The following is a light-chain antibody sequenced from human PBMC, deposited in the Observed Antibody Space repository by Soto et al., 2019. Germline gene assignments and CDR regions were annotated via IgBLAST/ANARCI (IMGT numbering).Light chain of an antibody. CDR2: DAS. V-gene: IGKV1-5*01. Sequence: DIQMTQSPSTLSASIGDIVTITFRASQSISTWLAWYQQKPGKAPNLIIYDASRLESGVPSRFSGTGFGTEFTLTISGLQPEDFATYFCQHCDNYLITFGQGTRLEIK. J-gene: IGKJ5*01. CDR1: QSISTW. CDR3: QHCDNYLIT.